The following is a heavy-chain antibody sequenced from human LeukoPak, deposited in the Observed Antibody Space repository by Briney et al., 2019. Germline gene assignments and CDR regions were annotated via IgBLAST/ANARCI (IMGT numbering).Heavy chain of an antibody. Sequence: PGGSLRLSCAASGFTVSSNYMSWVRQAPGKGLEWVSSISSSSSYIYYADSVKGRFTISRDNAKNSLYLQMNSLRAEDTAVYYCAREYCSSTSCYTTEGNYMDVWGKGTTVTVSS. J-gene: IGHJ6*03. V-gene: IGHV3-21*01. CDR1: GFTVSSNY. CDR3: AREYCSSTSCYTTEGNYMDV. CDR2: ISSSSSYI. D-gene: IGHD2-2*02.